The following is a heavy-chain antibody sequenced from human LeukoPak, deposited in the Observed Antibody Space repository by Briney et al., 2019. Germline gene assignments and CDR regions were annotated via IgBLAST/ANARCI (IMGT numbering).Heavy chain of an antibody. CDR2: INHSGST. V-gene: IGHV4-34*01. J-gene: IGHJ5*02. CDR1: GGSFSGYY. CDR3: ARAPYNWNYRFDP. Sequence: SETPSLTCAVYGGSFSGYYWSWIRQPPGKGLEWIGEINHSGSTNYNPSLTSRVTISVDTSKNQFSLKLSSVTAADTAVYYCARAPYNWNYRFDPWGQGTLVTVSS. D-gene: IGHD1-7*01.